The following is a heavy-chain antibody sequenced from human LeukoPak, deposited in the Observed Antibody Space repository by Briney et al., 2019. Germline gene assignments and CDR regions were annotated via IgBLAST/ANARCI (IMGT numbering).Heavy chain of an antibody. V-gene: IGHV3-7*01. CDR1: GFTFSSDW. CDR3: AREGILNLEH. CDR2: IKQDGSEK. D-gene: IGHD2-15*01. Sequence: PGGSLRLSCDASGFTFSSDWMSWVRQAPGKGLEWVANIKQDGSEKYYVDSVKGRFTISRDNAKNSLYLQMSSLRAEGTAVYYCAREGILNLEHWGQGTLVTVSS. J-gene: IGHJ1*01.